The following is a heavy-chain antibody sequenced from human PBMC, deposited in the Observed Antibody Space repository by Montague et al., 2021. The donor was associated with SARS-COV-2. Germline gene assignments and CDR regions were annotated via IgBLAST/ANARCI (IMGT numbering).Heavy chain of an antibody. D-gene: IGHD2-21*02. Sequence: TLSLTCTVSGGSISSGGHYWSWIRQHPGNGLELIGYIYYSGSTYYNPSLKSRVTISVDTSKNQFSLKLSSVTAADTAVYYCARVHIVVVTAMRYFDLWGRGTLVTVSS. J-gene: IGHJ2*01. V-gene: IGHV4-31*03. CDR3: ARVHIVVVTAMRYFDL. CDR2: IYYSGST. CDR1: GGSISSGGHY.